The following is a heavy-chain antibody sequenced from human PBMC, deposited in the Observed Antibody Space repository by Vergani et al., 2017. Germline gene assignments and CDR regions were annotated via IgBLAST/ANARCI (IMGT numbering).Heavy chain of an antibody. CDR2: IGVSENSI. Sequence: DVRLVESGGGVVQPGGSLRLSCAASGFTFSAYSMNWVRQTPGKGLEWISYIGVSENSIYYADSVMGRFAISRDNARNLLFLQMNSLRADDSALYFCVRDPDYSTFDSWGQGTLVTVS. CDR3: VRDPDYSTFDS. V-gene: IGHV3-48*01. D-gene: IGHD4-11*01. J-gene: IGHJ4*02. CDR1: GFTFSAYS.